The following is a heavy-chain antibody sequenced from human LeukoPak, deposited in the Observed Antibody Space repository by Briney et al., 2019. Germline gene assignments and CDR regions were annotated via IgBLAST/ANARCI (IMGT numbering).Heavy chain of an antibody. CDR3: ARDSETTPIHVLGY. D-gene: IGHD2-15*01. Sequence: GGSLRLSCVVSGFTFTNYVVHRARQAPGKGLEWVTLVSSDGGIKYYADSVKGRFSVSRDISKNTLYLQMNSLRVDDTAVYYCARDSETTPIHVLGYWGQGTLVTVSS. CDR1: GFTFTNYV. V-gene: IGHV3-30-3*01. CDR2: VSSDGGIK. J-gene: IGHJ4*02.